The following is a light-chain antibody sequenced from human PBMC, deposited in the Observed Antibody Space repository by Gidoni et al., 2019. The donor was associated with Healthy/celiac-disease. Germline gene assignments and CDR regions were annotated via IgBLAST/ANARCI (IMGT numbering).Light chain of an antibody. V-gene: IGKV4-1*01. CDR1: QSVLYSSNDKNY. Sequence: DIVMTQSPDSLAVSLGERATINCKSSQSVLYSSNDKNYLAWYQQKPGQPPKLLIYWASTRESGVPDRFSGSGSGTEFTLTISSLQAEDVAVYYCQQYYSTPLAFGQXTKVEIK. CDR2: WAS. J-gene: IGKJ1*01. CDR3: QQYYSTPLA.